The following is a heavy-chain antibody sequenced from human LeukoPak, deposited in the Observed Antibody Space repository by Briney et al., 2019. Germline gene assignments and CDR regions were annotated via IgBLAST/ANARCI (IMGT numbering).Heavy chain of an antibody. Sequence: PSETLSLTCTFSGASSSHYYWTWIRQPPGKGLEWIGYIYYTGTTNYNPSLKSRVTLSIDTSKIQFSLKVTSVTAADTAVYYCAREAPGSAAIVHWAQGTLVTVSS. D-gene: IGHD6-13*01. V-gene: IGHV4-59*01. CDR1: GASSSHYY. CDR3: AREAPGSAAIVH. J-gene: IGHJ4*02. CDR2: IYYTGTT.